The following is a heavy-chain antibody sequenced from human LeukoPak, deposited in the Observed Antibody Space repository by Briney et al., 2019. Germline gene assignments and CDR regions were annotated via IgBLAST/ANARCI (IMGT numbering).Heavy chain of an antibody. Sequence: SETLSLTCAVSGYSISRGYYWGWIRQPPGKGLEWIGNVPQSGTTYHNPSLKSRVTISIDTSKNQFSLKLSSVTAADTAVYYCARDAAYYYGSGSFRSGYFDYWGQGTLVTVSS. CDR2: VPQSGTT. V-gene: IGHV4-38-2*02. CDR3: ARDAAYYYGSGSFRSGYFDY. CDR1: GYSISRGYY. J-gene: IGHJ4*02. D-gene: IGHD3-10*01.